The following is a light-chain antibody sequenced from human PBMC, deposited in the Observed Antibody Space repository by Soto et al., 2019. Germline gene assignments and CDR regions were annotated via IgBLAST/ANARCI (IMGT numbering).Light chain of an antibody. CDR3: CSYAGSSTFV. V-gene: IGLV2-23*01. Sequence: QSVLTQPASVSGSPGQSITISCTGTSSDVGSYNLVSWYQQHPGKAPKVMIYEGSKRPSGVSNRFSGSKSGNTASLTISGFQAEDEADYYCCSYAGSSTFVFGTGTKVTVL. CDR1: SSDVGSYNL. CDR2: EGS. J-gene: IGLJ1*01.